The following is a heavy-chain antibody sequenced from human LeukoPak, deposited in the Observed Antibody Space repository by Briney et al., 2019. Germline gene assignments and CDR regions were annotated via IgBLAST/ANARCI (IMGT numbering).Heavy chain of an antibody. D-gene: IGHD2-2*01. CDR2: IDSGSDDI. J-gene: IGHJ4*02. CDR3: ARDTYQPSLIDS. CDR1: GFTFSLYA. V-gene: IGHV3-21*05. Sequence: GGSLRLSCAASGFTFSLYAMNWVRQAPGKGLEWVSYIDSGSDDIHYADSVRGRFTISRDSAKNTLHLQMKSLSAEDTAVYYCARDTYQPSLIDSWGQGTLVAVSS.